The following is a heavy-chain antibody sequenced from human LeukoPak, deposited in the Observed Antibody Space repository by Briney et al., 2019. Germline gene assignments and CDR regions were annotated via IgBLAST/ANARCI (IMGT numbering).Heavy chain of an antibody. V-gene: IGHV3-23*01. CDR2: ISGSGGST. D-gene: IGHD3-22*01. CDR1: GITFSGYW. J-gene: IGHJ4*02. CDR3: AKAPFSSGYLGYFDY. Sequence: PGEYLRLSCAASGITFSGYWLNWVRQAPGKGLEWVSAISGSGGSTYYADSVKGRFTISRDNSKNTLYLQMNSLRAEDTAVYYCAKAPFSSGYLGYFDYWGQGTLVTVSS.